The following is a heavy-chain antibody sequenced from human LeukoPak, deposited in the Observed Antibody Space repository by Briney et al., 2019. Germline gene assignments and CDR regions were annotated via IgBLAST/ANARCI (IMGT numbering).Heavy chain of an antibody. CDR2: INPNSGGT. CDR1: GYTFTGYY. V-gene: IGHV1-2*06. Sequence: ASVKVSCKASGYTFTGYYMHWVRQAPGQGLEWMGRINPNSGGTNYAQKFQGRVTMTRDTSISTAYMELSRLRSDDTAVYYCARLAVAGAHYYYMDVWGKGTTVTVSS. J-gene: IGHJ6*03. CDR3: ARLAVAGAHYYYMDV. D-gene: IGHD6-19*01.